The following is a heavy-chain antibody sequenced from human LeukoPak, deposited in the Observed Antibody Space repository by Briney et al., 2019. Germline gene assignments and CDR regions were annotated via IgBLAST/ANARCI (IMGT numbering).Heavy chain of an antibody. V-gene: IGHV7-4-1*02. CDR2: INTNTGNP. CDR1: GYSFSSYN. CDR3: ARDPLLRAFDI. Sequence: SVKVSCKASGYSFSSYNMNWVRQAPGQGLEWVGWINTNTGNPSYVQGFAGRFVFSLDTSVNTAYLQINSLKAEDTAVYYCARDPLLRAFDIWGQGTMVTVSS. D-gene: IGHD1-26*01. J-gene: IGHJ3*02.